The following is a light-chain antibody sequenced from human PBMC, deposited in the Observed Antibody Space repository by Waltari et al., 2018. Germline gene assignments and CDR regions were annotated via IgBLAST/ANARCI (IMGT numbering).Light chain of an antibody. CDR2: LGS. J-gene: IGKJ3*01. CDR1: QSLLHSNGYNY. V-gene: IGKV2-28*01. Sequence: DIVMTQSPLSLPVTPGEPASISCRSSQSLLHSNGYNYLDWYLQKPGQSPQLLIYLGSNRASCVPDRFSGSGSVTDFTLKISRVEAEDVGVYYCRQAVQTPFTFGPGTKVDIK. CDR3: RQAVQTPFT.